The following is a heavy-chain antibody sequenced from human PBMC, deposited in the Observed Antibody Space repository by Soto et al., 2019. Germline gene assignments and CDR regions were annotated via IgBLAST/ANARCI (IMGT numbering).Heavy chain of an antibody. CDR2: ISYDGSNK. V-gene: IGHV3-30-3*01. CDR1: GFTFSSYA. CDR3: ARRYSSSSYYFDY. Sequence: GGSLRLSCAASGFTFSSYAMHWVRQAPGKGLEWVAVISYDGSNKYYADSVKGRFTISRDNSKNTLYLQMNSLRAEDTAVYYCARRYSSSSYYFDYWGQGTLVTVSS. D-gene: IGHD6-6*01. J-gene: IGHJ4*02.